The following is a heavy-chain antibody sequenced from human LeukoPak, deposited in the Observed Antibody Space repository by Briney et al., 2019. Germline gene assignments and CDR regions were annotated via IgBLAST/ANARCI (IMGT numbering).Heavy chain of an antibody. V-gene: IGHV3-7*04. CDR1: EFTFNRYW. Sequence: GGSLRLSCAASEFTFNRYWKSWVRQAPGKGLEWVANIKHDGSEAHYVDSVKGRFTISRDNAKNSLSLQMNSLNVDDTGVYFCTRDALFGSGRTHLDFWSQGTLVSVSS. J-gene: IGHJ4*02. CDR3: TRDALFGSGRTHLDF. D-gene: IGHD3-10*01. CDR2: IKHDGSEA.